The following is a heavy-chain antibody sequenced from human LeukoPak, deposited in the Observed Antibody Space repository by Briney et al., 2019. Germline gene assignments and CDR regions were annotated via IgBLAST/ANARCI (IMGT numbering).Heavy chain of an antibody. CDR2: IYSRGST. J-gene: IGHJ5*02. CDR3: ARDYYGP. CDR1: GFTVSNNY. V-gene: IGHV3-66*03. Sequence: GGSLRLSCAASGFTVSNNYMRWVRQAPGKGLEWVSSIYSRGSTSYVDSVKGRFTISRNNSKNTLFLQMNSLRVEDTAVYYCARDYYGPWGQGTLVTVSS. D-gene: IGHD3-22*01.